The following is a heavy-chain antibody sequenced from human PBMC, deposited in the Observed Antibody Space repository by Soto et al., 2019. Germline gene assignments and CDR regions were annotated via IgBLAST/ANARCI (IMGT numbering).Heavy chain of an antibody. V-gene: IGHV3-30-3*01. CDR1: GFTFSSYA. CDR2: ISYDGSNK. D-gene: IGHD2-15*01. J-gene: IGHJ6*02. CDR3: AREGKCSGGSCYSGHYYYGMDV. Sequence: QVQLVESGGGVVQPGRSLRLSCAASGFTFSSYAMHWVRQAPGKGLEWVAVISYDGSNKYYADSVKGRFTISRDNSKNALYLQMSSLRAEDTAVYYCAREGKCSGGSCYSGHYYYGMDVWGQGTTVTVSS.